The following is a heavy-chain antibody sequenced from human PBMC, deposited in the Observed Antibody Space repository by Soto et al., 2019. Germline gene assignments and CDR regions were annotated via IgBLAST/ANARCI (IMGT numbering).Heavy chain of an antibody. D-gene: IGHD4-17*01. Sequence: EVQLLESGGGLVQPGVSLRLSCAASGFTFSSYAMTWVRHAAGKGLEWVLAISGRGGSTFYADSVKGRFTISRDNSRNTLHLQMDSLRAEDTAVYYCAKDYRDSTTETKGVDYWGQGTLVTVSS. CDR1: GFTFSSYA. V-gene: IGHV3-23*01. CDR3: AKDYRDSTTETKGVDY. CDR2: ISGRGGST. J-gene: IGHJ4*02.